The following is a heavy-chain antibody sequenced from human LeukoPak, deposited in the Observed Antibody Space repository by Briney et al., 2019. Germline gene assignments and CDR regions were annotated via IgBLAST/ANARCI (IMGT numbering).Heavy chain of an antibody. J-gene: IGHJ4*02. D-gene: IGHD5-12*01. CDR1: GGSFSGYY. Sequence: SETLSLTCAVYGGSFSGYYWSWIRQPPGKGLEWIGEINHSGSTNYNPSLKSRVTISVDTSKSQFSLKLSSVTAADTAVYYCARGEWLRLRGVGYWGQGTLVTVSS. V-gene: IGHV4-34*01. CDR2: INHSGST. CDR3: ARGEWLRLRGVGY.